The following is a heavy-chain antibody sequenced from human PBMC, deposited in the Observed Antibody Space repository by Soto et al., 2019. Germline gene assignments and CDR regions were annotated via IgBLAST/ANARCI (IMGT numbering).Heavy chain of an antibody. J-gene: IGHJ4*02. V-gene: IGHV4-39*01. CDR2: IYYSGST. CDR3: ARHVTHGRAAAER. CDR1: GGSISSSSYY. Sequence: QLQLQESGPGLVKPSETLSLTCTVSGGSISSSSYYWGWIRQPPGKGLEWIGSIYYSGSTYYNPSLKSRVTISVDTSKNQFSLKLSSVTAADTAVYYCARHVTHGRAAAERWGQGTLVTVSS. D-gene: IGHD6-13*01.